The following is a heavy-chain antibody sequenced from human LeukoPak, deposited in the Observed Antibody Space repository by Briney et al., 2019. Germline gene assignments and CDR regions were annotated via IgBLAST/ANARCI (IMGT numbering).Heavy chain of an antibody. CDR3: ARDSTDSRGYWEDWFGP. Sequence: SETLSLTCTVSGDSISTFYWSSIRQPPGKGLEWLGSIIYSGRTNYNPSLKSRVTISADTPRNQLSLKLTSVTAADTAVYYCARDSTDSRGYWEDWFGPWGQGTLVTVSS. J-gene: IGHJ5*02. CDR2: IIYSGRT. D-gene: IGHD3-22*01. CDR1: GDSISTFY. V-gene: IGHV4-59*13.